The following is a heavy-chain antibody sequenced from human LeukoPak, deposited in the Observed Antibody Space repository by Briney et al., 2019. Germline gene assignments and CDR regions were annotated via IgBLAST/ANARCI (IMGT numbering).Heavy chain of an antibody. CDR2: ISGSGGST. J-gene: IGHJ4*02. CDR1: GFTFSSYA. V-gene: IGHV3-23*01. Sequence: GGSLRLSCAASGFTFSSYAMSWVRQAPGKGLEWVSAISGSGGSTYYADSVKGRFTISRYNSKNTLYLQMNSLRAEDTAVYYCAKDWGYTPEVSRYWGQGTLVTVSS. CDR3: AKDWGYTPEVSRY. D-gene: IGHD3-16*01.